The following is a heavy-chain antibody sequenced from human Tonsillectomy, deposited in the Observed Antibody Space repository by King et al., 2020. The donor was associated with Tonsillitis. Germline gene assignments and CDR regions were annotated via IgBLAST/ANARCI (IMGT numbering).Heavy chain of an antibody. D-gene: IGHD2-21*01. CDR1: GGSINSGSYS. Sequence: VQLQESGPGLVKPSQTLSLTCTVSGGSINSGSYSWGWIRPPAGRGLEWIGRMYTSGRANYNPALKNLATLSVDTPKNPFSLKLSSVTAADTAIYYCASRASTDYWGQGVLVTVSS. V-gene: IGHV4-61*02. J-gene: IGHJ4*02. CDR2: MYTSGRA. CDR3: ASRASTDY.